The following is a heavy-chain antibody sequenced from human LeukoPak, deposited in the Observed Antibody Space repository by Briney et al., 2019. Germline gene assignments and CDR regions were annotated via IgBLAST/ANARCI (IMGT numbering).Heavy chain of an antibody. CDR2: IVVGSGNT. J-gene: IGHJ6*02. CDR3: ARGYSYADYYYYGMDV. V-gene: IGHV1-58*02. Sequence: TSVKVSCKASGFTFTSSAMQWVRQARGQRLEWIGWIVVGSGNTNYAQKFQERVTITRDMSTSTAYMELRSLRSDDTAVYYCARGYSYADYYYYGMDVWGQGTTVTVSS. D-gene: IGHD5-18*01. CDR1: GFTFTSSA.